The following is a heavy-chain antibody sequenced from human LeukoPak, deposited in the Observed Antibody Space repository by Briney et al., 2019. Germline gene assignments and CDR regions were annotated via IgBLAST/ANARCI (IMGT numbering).Heavy chain of an antibody. CDR1: GVSISSYY. CDR3: ARDLTIFGVVIPGDY. V-gene: IGHV4-59*12. J-gene: IGHJ4*02. Sequence: SETLSLTCTVSGVSISSYYWSWIRQPPGKGLEWIGYIYYSGSTNYNPSLKSRVTISVDTSKNQFSLNLSSVTAADTAVYYCARDLTIFGVVIPGDYWGQGTLVTVSS. CDR2: IYYSGST. D-gene: IGHD3-3*01.